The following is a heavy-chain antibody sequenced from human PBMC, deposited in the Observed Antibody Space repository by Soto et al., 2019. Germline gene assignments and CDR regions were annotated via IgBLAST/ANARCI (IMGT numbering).Heavy chain of an antibody. D-gene: IGHD5-18*01. CDR2: ISKDGSDK. Sequence: QVQVVESGGGVVQPGRSLRLSCAASGFSFSNYGMQWVRQAPGKGLDWVALISKDGSDKYYADSVKGRFTISRDNSKNTLYLQMNSLRGEDTAVYYCAAGYSFGDYWGQGTLVNVSS. CDR1: GFSFSNYG. V-gene: IGHV3-30*03. J-gene: IGHJ4*02. CDR3: AAGYSFGDY.